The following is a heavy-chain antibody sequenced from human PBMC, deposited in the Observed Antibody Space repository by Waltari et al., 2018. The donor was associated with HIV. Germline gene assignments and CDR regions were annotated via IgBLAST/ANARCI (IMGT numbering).Heavy chain of an antibody. J-gene: IGHJ4*02. D-gene: IGHD2-21*02. Sequence: QVQLQESGPGLVKPSQTLSLICTVSCGSISRSYYYWSWLRQPPEKGREWIGYIYSSGRTHYTPSLKSRLTRSVGTSKNQFSLKLISVTAADTAAYYCARGVAEYGDHNPGNYLDYWGQGTLVTDSS. CDR1: CGSISRSYYY. CDR2: IYSSGRT. V-gene: IGHV4-30-4*01. CDR3: ARGVAEYGDHNPGNYLDY.